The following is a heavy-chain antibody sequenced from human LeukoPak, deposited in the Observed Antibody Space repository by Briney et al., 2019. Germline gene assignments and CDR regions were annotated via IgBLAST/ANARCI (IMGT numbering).Heavy chain of an antibody. CDR2: IIPIFGTA. Sequence: ASVKVSCKASGGTFSSYAISWVRQAPGQGLEWMGGIIPIFGTANYAQKFQGRVTITADESTSTAYMELSSLRSEDTAVYYCARGLGDWHYYDSKGWGQGTLVTVSS. CDR3: ARGLGDWHYYDSKG. V-gene: IGHV1-69*13. J-gene: IGHJ4*02. D-gene: IGHD3-22*01. CDR1: GGTFSSYA.